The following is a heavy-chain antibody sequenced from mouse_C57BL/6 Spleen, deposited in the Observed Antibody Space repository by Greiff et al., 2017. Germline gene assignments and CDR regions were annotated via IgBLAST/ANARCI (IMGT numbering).Heavy chain of an antibody. Sequence: EVMLVESGGGLVKPGGSLKLSCAASGFTFSDYGMHWVRQAPEKGLEWVAYISSGSSTNYYADTVKGRFTISRDNAKNTLFLQMTSLTSEDTAVYCCARGMPGFAYWGQGTLVTVSA. J-gene: IGHJ3*01. CDR1: GFTFSDYG. CDR2: ISSGSSTN. V-gene: IGHV5-17*01. CDR3: ARGMPGFAY. D-gene: IGHD2-10*02.